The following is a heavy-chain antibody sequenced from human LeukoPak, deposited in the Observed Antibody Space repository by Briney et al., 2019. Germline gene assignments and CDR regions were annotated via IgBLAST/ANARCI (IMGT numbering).Heavy chain of an antibody. V-gene: IGHV4-59*08. Sequence: PSETLSLTCTVPGGSISSYYWSWIRQPPGKGLEWIGYIYYSGSTNYNPSLKSRVTISVDTSKNQFSLKLSSVTAADTAVYYCARLQDYYDSSGYYLAHWGQGTLVTVSS. CDR2: IYYSGST. CDR3: ARLQDYYDSSGYYLAH. J-gene: IGHJ4*02. CDR1: GGSISSYY. D-gene: IGHD3-22*01.